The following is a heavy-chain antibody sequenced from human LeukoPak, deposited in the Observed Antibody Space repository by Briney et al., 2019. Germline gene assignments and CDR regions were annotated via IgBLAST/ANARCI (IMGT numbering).Heavy chain of an antibody. CDR2: ISYSGTT. J-gene: IGHJ6*03. CDR1: GGSISSGTYY. V-gene: IGHV4-39*01. CDR3: ARISRPADRTAGPYNMDV. Sequence: SETLSLTCAVSGGSISSGTYYWGWIRQPPGKGLEWIGSISYSGTTYYNASLKSRVTLSVDTSKNLFSLNLRPVTAADTAVYYCARISRPADRTAGPYNMDVWGKGTTVTVSS.